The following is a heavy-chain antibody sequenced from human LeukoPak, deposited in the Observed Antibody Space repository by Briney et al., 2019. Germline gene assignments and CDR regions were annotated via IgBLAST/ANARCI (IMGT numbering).Heavy chain of an antibody. CDR2: IKQDGSQK. Sequence: GGSLRLSCVASGFTFSSYWMSWVRQPPGKGLEWVANIKQDGSQKYYVDSVKGRFTVSRDNAKNSLYLQMNSLRVDDTAVYYCANYYNSGPQGDYWGQGTLATVSS. V-gene: IGHV3-7*01. J-gene: IGHJ4*02. CDR1: GFTFSSYW. CDR3: ANYYNSGPQGDY. D-gene: IGHD3-10*01.